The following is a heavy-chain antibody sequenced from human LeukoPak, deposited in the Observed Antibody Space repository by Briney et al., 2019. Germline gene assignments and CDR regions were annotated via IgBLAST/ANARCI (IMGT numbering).Heavy chain of an antibody. V-gene: IGHV3-9*01. CDR2: ISWNSGSI. CDR3: AKALGYCSGGSCEGYDY. J-gene: IGHJ4*02. D-gene: IGHD2-15*01. CDR1: GFTFDDYA. Sequence: GRSLRLSCAASGFTFDDYAMHWVRQAPGKGLEWVSGISWNSGSIGYADSVKGRFTISRDNAKNSLYLQMNSLGAEDTALYYCAKALGYCSGGSCEGYDYWGQGTLVTVSS.